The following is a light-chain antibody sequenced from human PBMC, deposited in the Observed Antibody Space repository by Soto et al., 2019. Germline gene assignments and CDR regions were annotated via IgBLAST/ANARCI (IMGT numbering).Light chain of an antibody. CDR1: SGHSNYA. V-gene: IGLV4-69*01. J-gene: IGLJ2*01. Sequence: QLVLTQSPSASASLGASVKLTCTLSSGHSNYAIAWHQQQSEKGPRYLMKINSDGSHSKGAGIPDRFSGSSSGAERYLTISSLQSEDEADYYCQTWGSGIVVFGGGTKFTVL. CDR3: QTWGSGIVV. CDR2: INSDGSH.